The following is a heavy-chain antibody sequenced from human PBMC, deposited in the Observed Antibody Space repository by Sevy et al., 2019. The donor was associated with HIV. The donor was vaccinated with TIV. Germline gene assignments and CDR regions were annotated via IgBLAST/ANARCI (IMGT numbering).Heavy chain of an antibody. J-gene: IGHJ4*02. Sequence: GGSLRLSCEASGFTFSSFGMSWVRQAPGKGLEWVSGISGTGGSTYYADSVKGRFTISRDNAKNSLYLQMNSLRADDTAMYYCARGVGLDCWGQGALVTVSS. V-gene: IGHV3-23*01. D-gene: IGHD1-26*01. CDR3: ARGVGLDC. CDR2: ISGTGGST. CDR1: GFTFSSFG.